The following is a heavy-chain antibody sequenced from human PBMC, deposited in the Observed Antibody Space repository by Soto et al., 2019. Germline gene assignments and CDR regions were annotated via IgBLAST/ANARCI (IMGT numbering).Heavy chain of an antibody. CDR3: ARVHTVTTYFDV. D-gene: IGHD4-17*01. J-gene: IGHJ2*01. CDR1: GYTFTSYD. CDR2: MNPNSGNT. Sequence: ASVKVSCKTSGYTFTSYDINWVRQATGQGLEWMGWMNPNSGNTGSAQRFQGRLTMTRNTSINTAYMELTSLTSEDAAVYFCARVHTVTTYFDVWGRGTLVTVSS. V-gene: IGHV1-8*01.